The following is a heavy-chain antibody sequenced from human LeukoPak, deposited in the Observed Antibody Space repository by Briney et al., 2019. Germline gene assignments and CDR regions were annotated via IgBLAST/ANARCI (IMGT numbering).Heavy chain of an antibody. CDR2: IGASGGST. V-gene: IGHV3-23*01. J-gene: IGHJ4*02. Sequence: GGSLRLSCAASGFTFSSYAMSWVRQAPGKGLEWVSAIGASGGSTDYADSVKGRFTISRDNAKNTLYLQMNSLRAEDTAVYYCARGTTVITFDYWGQGTLVTVSS. CDR1: GFTFSSYA. CDR3: ARGTTVITFDY. D-gene: IGHD4-23*01.